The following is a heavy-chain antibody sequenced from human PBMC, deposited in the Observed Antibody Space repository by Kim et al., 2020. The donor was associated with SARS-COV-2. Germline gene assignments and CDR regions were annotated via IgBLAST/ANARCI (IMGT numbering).Heavy chain of an antibody. CDR1: GFTFSSYW. J-gene: IGHJ4*02. CDR2: IKQDGSEK. CDR3: ARDPHCSSTSCYYASFEY. V-gene: IGHV3-7*05. D-gene: IGHD2-2*01. Sequence: GGSLRLSCAASGFTFSSYWMSWVRQAPGKGLEWVANIKQDGSEKYYVDSVKGRFTISRDNAKNSLYLQMNSLRAEDTAVYYCARDPHCSSTSCYYASFEYWGQGTLVNVSS.